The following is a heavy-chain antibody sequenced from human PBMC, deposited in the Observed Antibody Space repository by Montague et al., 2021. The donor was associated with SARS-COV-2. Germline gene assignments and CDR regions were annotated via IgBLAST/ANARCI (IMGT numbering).Heavy chain of an antibody. J-gene: IGHJ5*02. CDR2: IHSAGRGT. CDR3: AKVGDILTGYSLINLDA. CDR1: GFTLSNSP. V-gene: IGHV3-23*03. D-gene: IGHD3-9*01. Sequence: SLRLSCAASGFTLSNSPMTWVRQAPGKGLEWLSVIHSAGRGTYYADSVQGRFTISRDNLKNTVYLQMNSLRDVDTALYYCAKVGDILTGYSLINLDAWGQGTLV.